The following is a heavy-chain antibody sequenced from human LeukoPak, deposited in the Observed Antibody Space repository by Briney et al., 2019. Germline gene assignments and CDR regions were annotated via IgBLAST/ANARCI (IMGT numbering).Heavy chain of an antibody. Sequence: SETLSLTCAVSGYSISSGYYWGWIRQPPGKGLEWIGSIYQSGSTYYNPSLKSRVTISVDTFKNQFSLNLSSVTAADTAVYYCARRVAAGGTRWFDPWGQGTLVTVSS. CDR2: IYQSGST. CDR3: ARRVAAGGTRWFDP. J-gene: IGHJ5*02. CDR1: GYSISSGYY. V-gene: IGHV4-38-2*01. D-gene: IGHD6-13*01.